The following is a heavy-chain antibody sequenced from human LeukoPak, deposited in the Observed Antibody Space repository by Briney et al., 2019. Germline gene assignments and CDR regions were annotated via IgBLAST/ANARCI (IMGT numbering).Heavy chain of an antibody. J-gene: IGHJ4*02. CDR1: GFTFSSYA. Sequence: GGSLRLSCAASGFTFSSYAMHWVRQAPGKGLEWVAVISYDGSNKYYADSVKGRFTISRDNSKNTLYLQMNSLRAEDTAVYYCARDQTGTTRGVPDYWGQGTLVTVSS. CDR2: ISYDGSNK. CDR3: ARDQTGTTRGVPDY. D-gene: IGHD1-1*01. V-gene: IGHV3-30*04.